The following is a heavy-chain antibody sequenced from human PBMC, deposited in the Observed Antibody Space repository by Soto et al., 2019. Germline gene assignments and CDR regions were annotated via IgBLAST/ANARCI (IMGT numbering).Heavy chain of an antibody. Sequence: SETLSLTCTVSGGSISSYYWSWIRQPPGKGLEWIGYIYYSGSTNYNPSLKSRVTISVDTSKNQFSLKLSSVTAADTAVCYCASRLLYGDSVYWGQGTLVTVSS. CDR1: GGSISSYY. J-gene: IGHJ4*02. D-gene: IGHD4-17*01. V-gene: IGHV4-59*01. CDR3: ASRLLYGDSVY. CDR2: IYYSGST.